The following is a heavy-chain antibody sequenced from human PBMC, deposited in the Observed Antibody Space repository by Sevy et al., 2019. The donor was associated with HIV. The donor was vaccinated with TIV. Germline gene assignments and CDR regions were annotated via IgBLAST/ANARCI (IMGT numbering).Heavy chain of an antibody. D-gene: IGHD4-17*01. CDR2: ITNSGSTV. CDR1: GFIFSSYE. Sequence: GGSPRLSCAASGFIFSSYEMNWVRQAPGKGLEWVSYITNSGSTVYYSDSVKGRFTISRDNAKNSVYLQMNNLRAEDTAVYYCARDLPPSATTVAHFDSWGQGTLVTVSS. V-gene: IGHV3-48*03. CDR3: ARDLPPSATTVAHFDS. J-gene: IGHJ4*02.